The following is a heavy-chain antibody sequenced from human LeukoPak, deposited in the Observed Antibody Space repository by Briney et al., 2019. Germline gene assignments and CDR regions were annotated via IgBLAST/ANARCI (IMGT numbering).Heavy chain of an antibody. CDR1: GGTFSSYA. V-gene: IGHV1-69*13. D-gene: IGHD3-16*01. CDR2: IIPIFGTA. Sequence: SVKVSCKASGGTFSSYAISWVRQAPGQGLEWMGGIIPIFGTANYAQKFQGRVTITADESTSTAYMELSSLRSEDTAVYYCARSLGAIPHFDPWGQGTPVTVSS. CDR3: ARSLGAIPHFDP. J-gene: IGHJ5*02.